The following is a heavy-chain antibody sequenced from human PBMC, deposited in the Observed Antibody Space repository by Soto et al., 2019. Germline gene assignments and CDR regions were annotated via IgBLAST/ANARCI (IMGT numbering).Heavy chain of an antibody. Sequence: SEILSLTCTVSGDSLDYYYWSWIRQPPGKGLEWIGDVSDSGRTNYNPSLRSRVTISVDTSKNQFSLKLNSVTAADTAVYYCARDSTTWFPYYGIDVWGQGTTVTVSS. V-gene: IGHV4-59*01. D-gene: IGHD2-2*01. CDR2: VSDSGRT. CDR1: GDSLDYYY. J-gene: IGHJ6*02. CDR3: ARDSTTWFPYYGIDV.